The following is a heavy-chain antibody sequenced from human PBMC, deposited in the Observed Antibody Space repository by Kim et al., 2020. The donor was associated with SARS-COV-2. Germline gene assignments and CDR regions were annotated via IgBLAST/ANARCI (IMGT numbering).Heavy chain of an antibody. J-gene: IGHJ4*02. CDR1: GGSISSSSYY. D-gene: IGHD3-22*01. CDR3: ARAEGSVGYDSSGYLTYYFDY. CDR2: IYYSGST. Sequence: SETLSLTCTVSGGSISSSSYYWGWIRQPPGKGLEWIGSIYYSGSTYYNPSLKSRVTISVDTSKNQFSLKLSSVTAADTAVYYCARAEGSVGYDSSGYLTYYFDYWGQGTLVTVSS. V-gene: IGHV4-39*07.